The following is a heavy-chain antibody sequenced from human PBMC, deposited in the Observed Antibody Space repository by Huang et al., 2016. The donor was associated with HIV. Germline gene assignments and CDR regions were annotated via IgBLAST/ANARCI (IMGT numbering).Heavy chain of an antibody. V-gene: IGHV1-69*10. CDR1: GGSFNSLA. D-gene: IGHD6-13*01. CDR3: AREGQTWYGKPIAAFEI. CDR2: IVPLFSGT. Sequence: VQLVQSGAEVKRPGTSVKISCKASGGSFNSLAFNWVRQAPGQGLQYMGGIVPLFSGTNYAEKFRGRRTISADKSTSTVFMELRGLTSEDTAVFFCAREGQTWYGKPIAAFEIWGQGTTVSVSP. J-gene: IGHJ3*02.